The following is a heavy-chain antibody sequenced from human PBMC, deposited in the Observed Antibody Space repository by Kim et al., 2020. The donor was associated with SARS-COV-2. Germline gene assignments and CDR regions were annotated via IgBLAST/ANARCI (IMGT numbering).Heavy chain of an antibody. CDR3: AHSGYSGYLFDY. V-gene: IGHV2-5*01. D-gene: IGHD5-12*01. Sequence: RYSPYLQRRLTITKDTSKNQVVLTMTNMDPVDTATYYCAHSGYSGYLFDYWGQGTLVTVSS. J-gene: IGHJ4*02.